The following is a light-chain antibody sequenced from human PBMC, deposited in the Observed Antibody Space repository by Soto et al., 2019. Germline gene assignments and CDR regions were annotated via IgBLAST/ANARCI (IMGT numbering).Light chain of an antibody. CDR1: QSISIW. Sequence: DIQMTQSPSTLSASVGDRVTITCRASQSISIWLAWYQQKPEKAPKLLISKASSLESGVPSRFSGSGSGTEFTLTISSLQPDDFATYYCQQYNSYSLTFGGGTKVEIK. J-gene: IGKJ4*01. CDR3: QQYNSYSLT. V-gene: IGKV1-5*03. CDR2: KAS.